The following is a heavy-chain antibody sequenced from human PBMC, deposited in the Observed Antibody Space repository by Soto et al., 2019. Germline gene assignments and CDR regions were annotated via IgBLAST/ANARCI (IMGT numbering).Heavy chain of an antibody. V-gene: IGHV1-69*13. CDR2: IIPIFGTA. J-gene: IGHJ6*02. D-gene: IGHD6-13*01. CDR3: ARVRPWGSSLWGYYYGMDV. Sequence: SVKVSCKASGDTFSSYAISWVRQAPGQGLEWMGGIIPIFGTANYAQKFQGRVTITADESTSTAYMELSSLRSEDTAVYYCARVRPWGSSLWGYYYGMDVWGQGTTVTVSS. CDR1: GDTFSSYA.